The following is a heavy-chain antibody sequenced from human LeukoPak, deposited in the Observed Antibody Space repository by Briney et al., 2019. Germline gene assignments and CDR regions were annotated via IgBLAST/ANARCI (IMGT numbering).Heavy chain of an antibody. Sequence: GGSLRLSCAASGFTFDDYAMHWVRQAPGKGLEWVSGISWNSGSIGYADSVKGRFTISRDNAKNSLYLQMNSLRAEDTALYYCAKARGDFWSGYFDYWGQGTLVTVSS. CDR3: AKARGDFWSGYFDY. D-gene: IGHD3-3*01. CDR2: ISWNSGSI. J-gene: IGHJ4*02. CDR1: GFTFDDYA. V-gene: IGHV3-9*01.